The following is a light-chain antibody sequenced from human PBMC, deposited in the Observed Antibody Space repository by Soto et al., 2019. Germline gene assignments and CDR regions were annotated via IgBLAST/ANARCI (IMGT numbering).Light chain of an antibody. J-gene: IGKJ2*01. Sequence: DIQMTQSSSTLSASVGDRVTITCRASQSINMWLAWYQQKPGKAPKLLIYKASFLESGVPSRLSGSGSGTDFTLTIRSLQPDDSATYYCQQYSSYPHTFGQGTKLAIK. CDR1: QSINMW. V-gene: IGKV1-5*03. CDR3: QQYSSYPHT. CDR2: KAS.